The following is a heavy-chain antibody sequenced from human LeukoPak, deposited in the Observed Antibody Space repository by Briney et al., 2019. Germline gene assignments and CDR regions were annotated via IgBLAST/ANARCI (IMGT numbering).Heavy chain of an antibody. CDR2: ISGSGHDI. D-gene: IGHD6-13*01. CDR3: ARDSSPDY. J-gene: IGHJ4*02. V-gene: IGHV3-11*04. Sequence: GGSLRLPGAASGFTLSDSYMTWVRQAPGKGVEWVAYISGSGHDINYSESAKGRFTISRDNAKNSLYLQMNSLRAEDTGVYYCARDSSPDYWGQGTLVTVSS. CDR1: GFTLSDSY.